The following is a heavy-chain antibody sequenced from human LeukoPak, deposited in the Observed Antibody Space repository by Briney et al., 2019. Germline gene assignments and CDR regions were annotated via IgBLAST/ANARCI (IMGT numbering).Heavy chain of an antibody. CDR2: INPSGGST. CDR3: ARGPAETYGSDWSGWFDP. D-gene: IGHD6-19*01. J-gene: IGHJ5*02. CDR1: GYTFTSHY. V-gene: IGHV1-46*01. Sequence: GASVKVSCKASGYTFTSHYMHWVRQAPGQGLEWMGIINPSGGSTTYAQKFQARVTITRETSTSTVYMELSSLGSEDTAVYYCARGPAETYGSDWSGWFDPWGQGTLVTVSS.